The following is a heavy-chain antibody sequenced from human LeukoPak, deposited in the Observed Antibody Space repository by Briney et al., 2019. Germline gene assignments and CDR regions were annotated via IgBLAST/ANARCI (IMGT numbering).Heavy chain of an antibody. CDR3: ARDLGGYPFFMDV. CDR2: LDESGRP. CDR1: GGSPRRGDHH. V-gene: IGHV4-39*07. Sequence: TLCLTRGVSGGSPRRGDHHGAWVRQPPGKGLEVIGRLDESGRPYYHRPLKSRVSISGDTSGKQFSLNLTSVTAADTAVYFCARDLGGYPFFMDVWGRGGTVIVSS. D-gene: IGHD2-15*01. J-gene: IGHJ6*03.